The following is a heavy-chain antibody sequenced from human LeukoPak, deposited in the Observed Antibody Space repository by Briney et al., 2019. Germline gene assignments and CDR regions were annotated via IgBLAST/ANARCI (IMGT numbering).Heavy chain of an antibody. J-gene: IGHJ4*02. CDR1: GYTFTGYY. V-gene: IGHV1-2*02. Sequence: ASVKVSCKASGYTFTGYYMHWVRQAPGQGLERMGWINPNSGGTNYAQKFQGRVTMTRDTSISTAYMELSRLRSDDTAVYYCARDYLRAAAGLDYWGRGTLVTVSS. CDR2: INPNSGGT. CDR3: ARDYLRAAAGLDY. D-gene: IGHD6-13*01.